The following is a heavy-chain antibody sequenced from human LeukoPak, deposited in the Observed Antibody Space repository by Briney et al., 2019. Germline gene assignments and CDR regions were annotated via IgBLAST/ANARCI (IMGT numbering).Heavy chain of an antibody. CDR3: ARDSPGRTDY. CDR2: IYHSGST. V-gene: IGHV4-38-2*02. J-gene: IGHJ4*02. Sequence: PSETLSLTCTVSGYSISSGYYWGWIRQPPGKGLEWIGSIYHSGSTYYNPSLKSRVTISVDTSKNQFSLKLSSVTAADTAVYYCARDSPGRTDYWGQGTLVTVSS. CDR1: GYSISSGYY.